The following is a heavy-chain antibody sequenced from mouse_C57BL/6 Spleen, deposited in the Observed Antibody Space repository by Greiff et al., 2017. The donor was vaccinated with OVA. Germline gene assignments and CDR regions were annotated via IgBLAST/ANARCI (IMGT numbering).Heavy chain of an antibody. CDR3: ANYYGSSYWYFDV. D-gene: IGHD1-1*01. CDR2: INPYNGGT. CDR1: GYTFTDYY. Sequence: LQQSGPVLVKPGASVKMSCKASGYTFTDYYMNWVKQSHGKSLEWIGVINPYNGGTSYNQKFKGKATLTVDKSSSTAYMELNSLTSEDSAVYYCANYYGSSYWYFDVWGTGTTVTVSS. V-gene: IGHV1-19*01. J-gene: IGHJ1*03.